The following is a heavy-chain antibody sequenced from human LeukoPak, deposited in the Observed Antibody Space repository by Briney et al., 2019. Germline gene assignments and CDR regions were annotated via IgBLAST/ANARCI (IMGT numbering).Heavy chain of an antibody. J-gene: IGHJ4*02. CDR2: IYYSGSP. Sequence: PSETLSLTCTVSGGSISSSIYYWGWIRQPPGKGLEWIGRIYYSGSPYYSPSLKSRVTISVDTSKNQFSLKLSSVAAADTAVYYCARQLAAAGHFDYWGQGTLVTVSS. CDR1: GGSISSSIYY. CDR3: ARQLAAAGHFDY. V-gene: IGHV4-39*01. D-gene: IGHD6-13*01.